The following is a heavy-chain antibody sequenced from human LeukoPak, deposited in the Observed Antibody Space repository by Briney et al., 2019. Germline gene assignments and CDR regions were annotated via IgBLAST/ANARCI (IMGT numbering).Heavy chain of an antibody. CDR2: ISAYNGNT. CDR1: GYTFTGYY. V-gene: IGHV1-18*04. D-gene: IGHD4-17*01. Sequence: ASVKVSCKASGYTFTGYYMHWVRQAPGQGLEWMGWISAYNGNTNYAQKLQGRVTMTTDTSTSTAYMELRSLRSDDTAVYYCARQRPPYGEDIWGQGTMVTVSS. J-gene: IGHJ3*02. CDR3: ARQRPPYGEDI.